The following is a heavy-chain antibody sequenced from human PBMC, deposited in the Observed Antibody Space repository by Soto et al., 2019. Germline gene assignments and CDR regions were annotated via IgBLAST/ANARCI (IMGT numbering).Heavy chain of an antibody. D-gene: IGHD6-19*01. CDR1: GFTFSSYA. V-gene: IGHV3-23*01. CDR2: ISGSGGST. Sequence: GGSLRLSCAASGFTFSSYAMSWVRQAPGKGLEWVSAISGSGGSTYYADSVKGRFTISRDNSKNTLYLQMNSLRAEDTAVYYCAKDPGIAVAGTLDDAFDIWGQGTMVTVSS. J-gene: IGHJ3*02. CDR3: AKDPGIAVAGTLDDAFDI.